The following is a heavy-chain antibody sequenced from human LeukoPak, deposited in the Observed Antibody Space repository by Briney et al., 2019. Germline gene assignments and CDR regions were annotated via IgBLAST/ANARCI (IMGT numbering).Heavy chain of an antibody. Sequence: SETLSLTCTVSRGSITPYYWTWIRQPPGKGLEWIGYIYYSGSTKYNPSLESRVSISIDTSTNQSFLKLSSVTAADTAVYYCARSGYYDSSGYFDYWGQGTLVTVSS. J-gene: IGHJ4*02. CDR1: RGSITPYY. V-gene: IGHV4-59*08. D-gene: IGHD3-22*01. CDR2: IYYSGST. CDR3: ARSGYYDSSGYFDY.